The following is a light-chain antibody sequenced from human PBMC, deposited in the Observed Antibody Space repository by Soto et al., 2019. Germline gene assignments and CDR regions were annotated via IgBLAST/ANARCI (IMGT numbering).Light chain of an antibody. CDR2: DAS. J-gene: IGKJ1*01. V-gene: IGKV3-15*01. CDR1: QSVTSN. CDR3: QQYNNWPPWT. Sequence: EIVMTQSPATLSVSPGERATLSCRASQSVTSNFAWYQQKPGQAPRLLIYDASTRATGIPARFSGSGSGTEFTLTISSLQSEDFAVYYCQQYNNWPPWTFGRGTK.